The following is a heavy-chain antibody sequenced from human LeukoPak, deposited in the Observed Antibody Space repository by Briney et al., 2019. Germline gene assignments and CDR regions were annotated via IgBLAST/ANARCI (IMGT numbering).Heavy chain of an antibody. J-gene: IGHJ4*02. D-gene: IGHD3-3*01. Sequence: SETLSLTCAVYGGTFSDYYWTWIRQPPGKGLEWIGEINHSGSPNNNPSLKSRVSISFDTSKNQFSLKLTSVTAADTAVYYCGSRRTAMFGVIRGPIDYWGQGTLVTVSS. V-gene: IGHV4-34*01. CDR2: INHSGSP. CDR1: GGTFSDYY. CDR3: GSRRTAMFGVIRGPIDY.